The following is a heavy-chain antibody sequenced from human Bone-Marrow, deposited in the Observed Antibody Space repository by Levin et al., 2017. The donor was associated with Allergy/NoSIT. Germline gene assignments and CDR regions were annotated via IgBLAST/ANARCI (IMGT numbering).Heavy chain of an antibody. V-gene: IGHV3-23*01. CDR3: AKVSTMIVVALYWYFDL. CDR2: ISGSGGST. J-gene: IGHJ2*01. D-gene: IGHD3-22*01. CDR1: GFTFSSYA. Sequence: GGSLRLSCAASGFTFSSYAMSWVRQAPGKGLEWVSAISGSGGSTYYADSVKGRFTISRDNSKNTLYLQMNSLRAEDTAVYYCAKVSTMIVVALYWYFDLWGRGTLVTVSS.